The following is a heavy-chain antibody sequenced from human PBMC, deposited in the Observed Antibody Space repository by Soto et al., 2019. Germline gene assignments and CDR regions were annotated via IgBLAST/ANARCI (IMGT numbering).Heavy chain of an antibody. V-gene: IGHV3-21*01. CDR1: GFTFSSSS. CDR3: ARVEGTYYDILTGYFYFDY. J-gene: IGHJ4*02. CDR2: VSSSSSYI. Sequence: GGSLRLSGAASGFTFSSSSMNWVRQAPGKGLEWVSSVSSSSSYIYYADSVKGRFTISRDNAKNSLYLQMNSLRAEDTAVYYCARVEGTYYDILTGYFYFDYWGQGTLVTVSS. D-gene: IGHD3-9*01.